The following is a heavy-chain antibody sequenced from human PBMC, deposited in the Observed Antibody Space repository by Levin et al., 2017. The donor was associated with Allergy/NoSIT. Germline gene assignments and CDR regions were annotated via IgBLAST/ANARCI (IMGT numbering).Heavy chain of an antibody. D-gene: IGHD2-15*01. J-gene: IGHJ4*02. CDR1: GFTFRGYA. V-gene: IGHV3-23*01. CDR3: PKEGLLGYCISPACPEDH. Sequence: GESLKISCAASGFTFRGYAMRWVRQAPGKGMEWVSSIADSGTGTYYADSVKGRFTISRDNSKNTLYLQMNSLRVDETAIYYCPKEGLLGYCISPACPEDHWGQGTLVIVSS. CDR2: IADSGTGT.